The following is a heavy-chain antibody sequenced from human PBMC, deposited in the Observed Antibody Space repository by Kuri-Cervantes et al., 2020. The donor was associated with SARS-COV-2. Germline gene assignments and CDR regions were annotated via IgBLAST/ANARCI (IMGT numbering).Heavy chain of an antibody. J-gene: IGHJ4*02. Sequence: GESLKISCAASGFTFSSYAMSWVRQAPGKGLVWVSRINPDGSYTNNADSVKGRFTLSRDNAKNMLFLQMNSLRAEDTAVYYCVRDGDHWNFDYWGQGTLVIVSS. V-gene: IGHV3-74*01. CDR1: GFTFSSYA. CDR2: INPDGSYT. D-gene: IGHD1-1*01. CDR3: VRDGDHWNFDY.